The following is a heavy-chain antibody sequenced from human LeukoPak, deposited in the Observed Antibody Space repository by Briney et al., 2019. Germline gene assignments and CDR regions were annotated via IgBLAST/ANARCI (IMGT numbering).Heavy chain of an antibody. Sequence: PGGSLRLSCAASGFTFDDYAMHWVRQAPGKGLERVSGISWNSGSIGYADSVKGRFSIFRDNANSILYLQMNSLRGEDTAVYYCLPGKGYWGQGTLVTVSS. D-gene: IGHD4-23*01. CDR2: ISWNSGSI. V-gene: IGHV3-9*01. CDR1: GFTFDDYA. J-gene: IGHJ4*02. CDR3: LPGKGY.